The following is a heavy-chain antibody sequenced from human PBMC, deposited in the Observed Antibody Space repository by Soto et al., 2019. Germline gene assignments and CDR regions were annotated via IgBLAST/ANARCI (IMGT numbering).Heavy chain of an antibody. CDR2: ISGSGGST. CDR1: GFTFSSYA. Sequence: GESLKISCAASGFTFSSYAMSWVRQAPGKGLEWVSAISGSGGSTYYADSVKGRFTISRDNSKNTLYLQMNSLRAEDTAVYYCAKGSGHSKNPTPFSPFDPWGQGTLVTVSS. V-gene: IGHV3-23*01. J-gene: IGHJ5*02. CDR3: AKGSGHSKNPTPFSPFDP. D-gene: IGHD2-15*01.